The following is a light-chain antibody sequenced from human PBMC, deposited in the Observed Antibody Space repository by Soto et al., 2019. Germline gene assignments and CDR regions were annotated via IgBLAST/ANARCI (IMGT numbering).Light chain of an antibody. V-gene: IGLV2-8*01. Sequence: QSALTQPPSASGSPGQSVTISCSGTSSDVGKYKYVSWYQQHPGKAPKLIIYDVGKRPSGVPDRFSGSKSGNTASLTVSGLQAEDEAEYYCCSYAHNNSFGYVFGTGNKVTVL. CDR2: DVG. J-gene: IGLJ1*01. CDR1: SSDVGKYKY. CDR3: CSYAHNNSFGYV.